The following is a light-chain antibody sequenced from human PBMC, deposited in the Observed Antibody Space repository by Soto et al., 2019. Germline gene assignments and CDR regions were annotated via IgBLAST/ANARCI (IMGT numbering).Light chain of an antibody. J-gene: IGLJ3*02. CDR3: ATWDDSLNGWV. CDR1: SSNIGRNT. Sequence: QSVLTQPPSASGTPGQRVTISCSGSSSNIGRNTVNWYQQLPGTAPKLLIFTNDQRPSELPDRFSGSKSGTSASLAISGLQSEDDADYYCATWDDSLNGWVFGGGTKLTVL. V-gene: IGLV1-44*01. CDR2: TND.